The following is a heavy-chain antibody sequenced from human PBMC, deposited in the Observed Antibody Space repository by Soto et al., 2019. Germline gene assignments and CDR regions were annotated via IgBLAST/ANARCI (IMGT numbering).Heavy chain of an antibody. CDR3: VRGGGGGQFDS. Sequence: PGGSLRLSCEASGFTFSDFYMSWIRQAPGKGLEWLSYLSPKSNYREYAESVKGRHTISRDNAKNSLSLQMNSLRVEDTAVYYCVRGGGGGQFDSWGQGTLVTVSS. V-gene: IGHV3-11*06. CDR2: LSPKSNYR. J-gene: IGHJ4*02. CDR1: GFTFSDFY. D-gene: IGHD2-21*01.